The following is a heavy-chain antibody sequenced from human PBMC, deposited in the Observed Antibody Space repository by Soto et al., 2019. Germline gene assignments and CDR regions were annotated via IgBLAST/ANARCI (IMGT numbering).Heavy chain of an antibody. J-gene: IGHJ5*02. CDR2: IYSTGSS. CDR3: ARDVIQFWLSGRGRFDP. D-gene: IGHD5-18*01. Sequence: SETLSLTCTVSGGSISSGYYYWSWIRQSPGKGLEWIGYIYSTGSSYYNPSLRSRVSMSVDTSKNQFSLNLSSVTAADTAVYFCARDVIQFWLSGRGRFDPWGQGTLVTVSS. V-gene: IGHV4-30-4*01. CDR1: GGSISSGYYY.